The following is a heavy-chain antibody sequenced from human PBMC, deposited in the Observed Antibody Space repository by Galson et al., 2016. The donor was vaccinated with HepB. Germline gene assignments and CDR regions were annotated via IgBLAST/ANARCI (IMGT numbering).Heavy chain of an antibody. CDR3: ARRGTNYDVLTDTHYYYYGFDV. D-gene: IGHD3-9*01. V-gene: IGHV3-74*03. CDR1: GFTFSDYA. Sequence: SLRLSCAASGFTFSDYAMHWVRQVPGKGLLWVSDINKDGSDTKYADSVKGRFSISRDNAKNTLYLQMQSLRAEDTAIYYCARRGTNYDVLTDTHYYYYGFDVWGQGTTVTVSS. CDR2: INKDGSDT. J-gene: IGHJ6*02.